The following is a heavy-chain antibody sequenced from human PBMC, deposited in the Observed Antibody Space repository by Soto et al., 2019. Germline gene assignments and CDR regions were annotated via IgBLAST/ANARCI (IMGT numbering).Heavy chain of an antibody. D-gene: IGHD5-12*01. V-gene: IGHV4-34*01. Sequence: QVQLQQWGAGLLKPSETLSLTCAVYGGSFSGYYWSWIRQPPGKGLEWIGEINHSGSTNYNPSLKSRVTISVDTSKNQFSLKLSSVTAADTAVYYCARLQVEWLRLYGLYWYFDLWGRGTLVTVSS. CDR1: GGSFSGYY. CDR3: ARLQVEWLRLYGLYWYFDL. J-gene: IGHJ2*01. CDR2: INHSGST.